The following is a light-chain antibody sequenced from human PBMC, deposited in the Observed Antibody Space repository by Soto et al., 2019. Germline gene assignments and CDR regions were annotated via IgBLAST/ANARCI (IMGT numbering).Light chain of an antibody. J-gene: IGKJ1*01. CDR3: QQYGTSPRT. Sequence: EIVLTQSPGTLSLSPGEGATLSCRASQSVRYNYLAWYQQKPGQAPRLLIYGVSTRATGIPDRFSGSGSGTDFTLTISRLDPEDFAVYYCQQYGTSPRTVGQGTKVDIK. CDR2: GVS. CDR1: QSVRYNY. V-gene: IGKV3-20*01.